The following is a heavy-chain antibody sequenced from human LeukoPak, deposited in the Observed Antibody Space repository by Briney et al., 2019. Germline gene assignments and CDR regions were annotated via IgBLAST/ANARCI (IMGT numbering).Heavy chain of an antibody. V-gene: IGHV4-61*01. D-gene: IGHD6-13*01. Sequence: PSETLSLTCTVSGDSVSSPTYFWGWIRHPPGKGLEWIGYMYYSGSTNYNPSLKSRFTMSVDTSKSQFSLKLSSVTAADTAVYYCARRGPYNSRWYNYYYMDVWGKGTTVTVSS. J-gene: IGHJ6*03. CDR2: MYYSGST. CDR3: ARRGPYNSRWYNYYYMDV. CDR1: GDSVSSPTYF.